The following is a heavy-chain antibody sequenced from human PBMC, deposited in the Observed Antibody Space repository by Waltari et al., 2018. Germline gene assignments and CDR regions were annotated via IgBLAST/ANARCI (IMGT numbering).Heavy chain of an antibody. Sequence: QVQLQQWGAGLLKPSETLSLTCAVYGGSFSGYYWSGIRQPPGKGREWIGEITHSGSTNSIPSLKSRFTISVDTSKIQFSLKLGSVTAADTAVYYCARLVRGVISYWGQGTLVTVSS. CDR1: GGSFSGYY. D-gene: IGHD3-10*01. CDR2: ITHSGST. J-gene: IGHJ4*02. CDR3: ARLVRGVISY. V-gene: IGHV4-34*01.